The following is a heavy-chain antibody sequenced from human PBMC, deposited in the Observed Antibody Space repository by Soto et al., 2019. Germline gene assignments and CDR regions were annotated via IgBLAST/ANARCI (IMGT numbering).Heavy chain of an antibody. CDR1: GGSISSSSYY. J-gene: IGHJ4*02. CDR3: ARGGWKLFDY. D-gene: IGHD6-19*01. Sequence: PSETLSLTCTVSGGSISSSSYYWSWIRQPPGKGLEWIGEINHSGSTNYNPSLKSRVTISVDTSKNQFSLKLSSVTAADTAVYYCARGGWKLFDYWGQGTLVTVSS. V-gene: IGHV4-39*07. CDR2: INHSGST.